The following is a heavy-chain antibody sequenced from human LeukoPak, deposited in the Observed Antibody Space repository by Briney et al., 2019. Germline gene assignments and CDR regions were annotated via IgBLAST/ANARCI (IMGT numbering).Heavy chain of an antibody. CDR3: ARSLSTAGIDY. CDR2: IYQSGST. D-gene: IGHD2-2*01. J-gene: IGHJ4*02. CDR1: GYSITTGRY. V-gene: IGHV4-38-2*01. Sequence: SETLSLTCAVSGYSITTGRYWGWIRLPPGMGLEWIGSIYQSGSTYYNPSLKSRVTISVDTSKNQFSLKLRSVTAADTAVYYCARSLSTAGIDYWGQGTLVTVSS.